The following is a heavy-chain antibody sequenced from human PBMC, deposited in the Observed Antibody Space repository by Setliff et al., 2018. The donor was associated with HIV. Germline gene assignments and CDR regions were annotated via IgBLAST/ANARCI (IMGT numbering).Heavy chain of an antibody. CDR2: TNPNSGGT. V-gene: IGHV1-2*06. J-gene: IGHJ4*02. CDR1: GYIFSNFA. CDR3: ARQYSSGSRLDY. Sequence: ASVKVSCKASGYIFSNFAMHWVRQVPGPRLEWMGRTNPNSGGTNYAQKFQGRFTMTRDTSISTAYMELSSLRSDDTAVYYCARQYSSGSRLDYWGQGTLVTVSS. D-gene: IGHD6-19*01.